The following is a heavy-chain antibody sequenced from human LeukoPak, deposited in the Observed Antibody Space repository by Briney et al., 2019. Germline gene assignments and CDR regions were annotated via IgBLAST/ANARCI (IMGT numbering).Heavy chain of an antibody. CDR2: IKQDGSEK. CDR1: GFSFSSYW. V-gene: IGHV3-7*01. J-gene: IGHJ3*02. CDR3: VRDIVILPAAMEGHDAFDI. D-gene: IGHD2-2*01. Sequence: PGGSLRLSCAVSGFSFSSYWMSWVRQAPGKGLEWVANIKQDGSEKYYVDSVKGRFTISRDNAKNSLYLQMNSLRAEDTAVYYCVRDIVILPAAMEGHDAFDIWGQGTMVTVSS.